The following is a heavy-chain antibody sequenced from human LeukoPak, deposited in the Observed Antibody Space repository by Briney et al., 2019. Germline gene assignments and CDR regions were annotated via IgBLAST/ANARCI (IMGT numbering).Heavy chain of an antibody. CDR3: ARSDTHHIHSSSWHFDY. CDR1: GGSISSYY. Sequence: SETLSLTCTVSGGSISSYYWTWIRQPAGKGLEWIGYSSYSGSSNYNPSLKSRVTISVDTSKTQFSLYLNSVTAADTAVYYCARSDTHHIHSSSWHFDYWGQGTLVTVSS. D-gene: IGHD6-13*01. J-gene: IGHJ4*02. CDR2: SSYSGSS. V-gene: IGHV4-59*01.